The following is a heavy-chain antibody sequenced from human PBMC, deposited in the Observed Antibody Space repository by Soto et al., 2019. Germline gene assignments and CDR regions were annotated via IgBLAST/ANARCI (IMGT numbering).Heavy chain of an antibody. J-gene: IGHJ5*02. CDR1: GFTFSSYS. CDR3: ARDSSSWYSFCFDP. CDR2: ISSSSSYI. V-gene: IGHV3-21*01. D-gene: IGHD6-13*01. Sequence: GGSLRLSCAASGFTFSSYSMNWVRQAPGKGLEWVSSISSSSSYIYYADSVKGRFTISRDNAKNSLYLQMNSLRAEDTAVYYCARDSSSWYSFCFDPWGQGTLVTVSS.